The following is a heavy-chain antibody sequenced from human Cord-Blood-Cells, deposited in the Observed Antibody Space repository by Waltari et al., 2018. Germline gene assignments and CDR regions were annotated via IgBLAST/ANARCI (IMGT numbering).Heavy chain of an antibody. V-gene: IGHV1-24*01. J-gene: IGHJ4*02. Sequence: QVQLVPSGAEVKKPGASVKVSCKVSGYTLTELSMHWWRQAPGKGLEWKGGFDPENGENIYAQKFQGRVTMTEDTSTGTAYMELSSLRSEDTAVYYCATGIFEVAGFDYWGQGTLVTVSS. D-gene: IGHD6-19*01. CDR2: FDPENGEN. CDR3: ATGIFEVAGFDY. CDR1: GYTLTELS.